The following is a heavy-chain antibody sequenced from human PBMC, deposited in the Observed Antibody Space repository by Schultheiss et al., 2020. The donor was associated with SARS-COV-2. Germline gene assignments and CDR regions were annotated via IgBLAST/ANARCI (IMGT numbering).Heavy chain of an antibody. V-gene: IGHV3-48*04. Sequence: GGSLRLSCAASGFTVSSNYMSWVRQAPGKGLEWVSGISWNSGSIGYADSVKGRFTISRDNAKNSLYLQMNSLRVEDTAVYYCARLGSGWYLSDYWGQGTLVTVSS. CDR3: ARLGSGWYLSDY. D-gene: IGHD6-19*01. CDR1: GFTVSSNY. CDR2: ISWNSGSI. J-gene: IGHJ4*02.